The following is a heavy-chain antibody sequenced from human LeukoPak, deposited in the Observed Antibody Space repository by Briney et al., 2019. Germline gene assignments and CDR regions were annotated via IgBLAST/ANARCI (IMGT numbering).Heavy chain of an antibody. D-gene: IGHD3-3*01. CDR3: AREREYAFWRSYGTYDYYYFMDV. CDR1: GFTFSSYS. J-gene: IGHJ6*03. V-gene: IGHV3-21*01. Sequence: GGSLRLSCAASGFTFSSYSMNWVRQAPGKGLEWVSSISSSSSYIYYADSVKGRFTISRDNAKNSLYLQMNSLRAEDTAVYYCAREREYAFWRSYGTYDYYYFMDVWGKGTTVTVSS. CDR2: ISSSSSYI.